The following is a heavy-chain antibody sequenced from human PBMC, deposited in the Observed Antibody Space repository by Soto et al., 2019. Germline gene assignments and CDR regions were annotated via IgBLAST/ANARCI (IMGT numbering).Heavy chain of an antibody. V-gene: IGHV1-18*01. CDR2: ISTYNGNT. J-gene: IGHJ5*02. Sequence: QVQVVQSGAEVKKPGASVKVSCKASGYTFTSYGISWVRQDPGQGLEWMGWISTYNGNTNYAQKLQGRVTMTTDTSTSTAYMELRSLRSDDTAVYYCARDLYDFWSGYFAAPFDPWGQGTLVTVSS. D-gene: IGHD3-3*01. CDR1: GYTFTSYG. CDR3: ARDLYDFWSGYFAAPFDP.